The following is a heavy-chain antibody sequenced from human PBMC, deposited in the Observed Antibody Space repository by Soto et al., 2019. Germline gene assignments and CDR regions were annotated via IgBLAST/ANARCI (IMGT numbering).Heavy chain of an antibody. CDR2: VSVRGGST. CDR1: GFTFNNYA. V-gene: IGHV3-23*01. Sequence: GGSLRLSCAASGFTFNNYAMNWVLQAPGKGLEWVSVVSVRGGSTYYADSVKGRFTISRDNSKNTLYLQMNSLRAEDTAVYYCAKAARSDYDRLPVDYWGQGTQVTVSS. D-gene: IGHD5-12*01. CDR3: AKAARSDYDRLPVDY. J-gene: IGHJ4*02.